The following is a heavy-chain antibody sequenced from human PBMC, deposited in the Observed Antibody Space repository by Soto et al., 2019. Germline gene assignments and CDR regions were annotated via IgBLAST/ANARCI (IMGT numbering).Heavy chain of an antibody. CDR3: ARDPSIVGASALDY. V-gene: IGHV1-18*01. CDR1: GYTFSSYG. Sequence: ASVKVSCKASGYTFSSYGVSWVRQAPGQGLEWMGWSSAHNGNTNYAQKVQGRVTMTTDTSTSTAYMELRSLRSDDTAVYYCARDPSIVGASALDYWGQGTLVTVSS. D-gene: IGHD1-26*01. CDR2: SSAHNGNT. J-gene: IGHJ4*02.